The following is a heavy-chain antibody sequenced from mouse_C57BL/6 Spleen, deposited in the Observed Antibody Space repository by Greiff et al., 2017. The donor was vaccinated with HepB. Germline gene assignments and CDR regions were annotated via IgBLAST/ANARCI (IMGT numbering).Heavy chain of an antibody. V-gene: IGHV1-67*01. CDR3: ARSRQLGVQDVDY. Sequence: QVQLQQPGPELVRPGVSVKISCKGSGYTFTDYAMHWVKQSHAKSLEWIGVISPYYGDASYNQKFKDKGTMTVDKSSSTASMELARLTSEDSAVYYCARSRQLGVQDVDYWGQGATLTVAS. J-gene: IGHJ2*01. D-gene: IGHD3-1*01. CDR1: GYTFTDYA. CDR2: ISPYYGDA.